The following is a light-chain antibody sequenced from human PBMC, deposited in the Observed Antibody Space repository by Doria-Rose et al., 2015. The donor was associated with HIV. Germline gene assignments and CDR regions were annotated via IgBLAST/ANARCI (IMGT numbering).Light chain of an antibody. Sequence: SVSWYQQKPGQAPLLLIYNATERPSGIPERFSGSTPGTTVTLTITAVQAEDEADYYCQSSDSSGAYPVFGGGTRLTVL. V-gene: IGLV3-25*03. CDR2: NAT. J-gene: IGLJ2*01. CDR3: QSSDSSGAYPV. CDR1: S.